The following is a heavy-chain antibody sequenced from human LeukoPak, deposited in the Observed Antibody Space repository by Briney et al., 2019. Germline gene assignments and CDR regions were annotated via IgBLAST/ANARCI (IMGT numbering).Heavy chain of an antibody. V-gene: IGHV4-39*01. J-gene: IGHJ5*02. CDR3: ARHYPNYDILTGYYTTNWFDP. CDR2: IYYSGST. Sequence: SETLSLTCTVSGGSISSSSYYWGWTRQPPGKGLEWIGSIYYSGSTYYNPSLKSRVTISVDTSKNQFSLKLSSVTAADTAVYYCARHYPNYDILTGYYTTNWFDPWGQGTLVTVSS. D-gene: IGHD3-9*01. CDR1: GGSISSSSYY.